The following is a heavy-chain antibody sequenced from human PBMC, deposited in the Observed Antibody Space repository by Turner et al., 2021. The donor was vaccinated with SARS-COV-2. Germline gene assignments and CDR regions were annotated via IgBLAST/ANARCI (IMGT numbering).Heavy chain of an antibody. CDR2: IGTAGDK. CDR1: GFTFSSYD. D-gene: IGHD3-22*01. Sequence: EVQLVESGGGLVQPGGSMRLSCAASGFTFSSYDRHWVSQATGKGLEWVSAIGTAGDKYYPGSVKGRFTISRENAKNSLYLQMNSLRAGDTAVYYCARCYFDSSGYHNWFDPWGQGTLVTVSS. CDR3: ARCYFDSSGYHNWFDP. J-gene: IGHJ5*02. V-gene: IGHV3-13*04.